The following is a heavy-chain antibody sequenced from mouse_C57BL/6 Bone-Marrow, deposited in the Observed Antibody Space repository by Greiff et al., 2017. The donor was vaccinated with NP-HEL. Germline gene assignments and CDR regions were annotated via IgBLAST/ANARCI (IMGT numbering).Heavy chain of an antibody. V-gene: IGHV1-50*01. CDR1: GYTFTSYW. CDR3: ARGGYHAWFAY. CDR2: IDPSDSYT. D-gene: IGHD2-2*01. J-gene: IGHJ3*01. Sequence: QVQLQQSGAELVKPGASVKLSCKASGYTFTSYWMQWVKQRPGQGLEWIGEIDPSDSYTNYNQKFKGKATLTVDTSSSTAYMQLSSLTSEDSAVYYCARGGYHAWFAYWGQGTLVTVSA.